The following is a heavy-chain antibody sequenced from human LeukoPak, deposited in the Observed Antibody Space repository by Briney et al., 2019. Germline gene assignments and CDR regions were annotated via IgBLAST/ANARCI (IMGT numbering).Heavy chain of an antibody. Sequence: GGSLRLSCAASGFTFSSYAMHWVRQAPGKGLEYVSAISSNGGSTYYANSVKGRFTISRDNSKNTLYLQMGSLRAEDMAVYYRARAATTSGSITNWFDPWGQGTLVTVSS. CDR1: GFTFSSYA. J-gene: IGHJ5*02. V-gene: IGHV3-64*01. CDR3: ARAATTSGSITNWFDP. CDR2: ISSNGGST. D-gene: IGHD1-26*01.